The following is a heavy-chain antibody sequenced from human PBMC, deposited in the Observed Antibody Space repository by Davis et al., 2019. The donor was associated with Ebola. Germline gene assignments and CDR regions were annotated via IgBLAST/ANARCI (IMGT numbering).Heavy chain of an antibody. D-gene: IGHD6-13*01. J-gene: IGHJ6*02. CDR2: ISSDSDYI. CDR1: GFTFSTYS. Sequence: GESLKISCAASGFTFSTYSMSWVRQAPGKGLEWVSSISSDSDYIYYADSVKGRFTISRDNAKNSLYLQMNSLRAEDTAVYYCARDRGSWYYYYYGMDVWGQGTTVTVSS. V-gene: IGHV3-21*01. CDR3: ARDRGSWYYYYYGMDV.